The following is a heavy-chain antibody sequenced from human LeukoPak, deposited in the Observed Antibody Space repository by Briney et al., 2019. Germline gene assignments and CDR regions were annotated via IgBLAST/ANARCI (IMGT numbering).Heavy chain of an antibody. CDR1: GGSISSYY. D-gene: IGHD6-19*01. V-gene: IGHV4-59*12. J-gene: IGHJ4*02. CDR3: AREYTLYRSGWFLDY. CDR2: IYYSGST. Sequence: SETLSLTCTVSGGSISSYYWSWIRQPPGKGLEWIGYIYYSGSTNYNPSLKSRVTISIDTSKNQFSLNLSSVTAADTAVYYCAREYTLYRSGWFLDYWGQGTLVTVSS.